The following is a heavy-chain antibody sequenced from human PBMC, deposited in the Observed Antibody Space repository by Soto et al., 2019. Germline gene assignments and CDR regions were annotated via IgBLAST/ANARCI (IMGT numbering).Heavy chain of an antibody. CDR2: ISYDGSNK. Sequence: QVQLVESGGGVVQPGRSLRLSCAASGFTFSSYGMHWVRQAPGKGLVWVAVISYDGSNKYYADSVKGRFTISRDNSKNTLYLQMNSLRAEDTAVYYCAKSGYGDYVGDYFDYWGQGTLVTVSS. D-gene: IGHD4-17*01. V-gene: IGHV3-30*18. CDR1: GFTFSSYG. J-gene: IGHJ4*02. CDR3: AKSGYGDYVGDYFDY.